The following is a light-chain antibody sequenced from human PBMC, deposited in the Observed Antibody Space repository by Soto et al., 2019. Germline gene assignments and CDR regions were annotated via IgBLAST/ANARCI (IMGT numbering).Light chain of an antibody. V-gene: IGKV1-39*01. CDR1: QTITGY. Sequence: DIQMTQSPSSLSASVGDRVTITCRASQTITGYLNWYQQRPGKAPKLLIYAASSLQSGVPSRFSGSGSGTDFPLNINSLQPEDFATYYCQQSHGIPYTFGQGTKLEIK. CDR2: AAS. CDR3: QQSHGIPYT. J-gene: IGKJ2*01.